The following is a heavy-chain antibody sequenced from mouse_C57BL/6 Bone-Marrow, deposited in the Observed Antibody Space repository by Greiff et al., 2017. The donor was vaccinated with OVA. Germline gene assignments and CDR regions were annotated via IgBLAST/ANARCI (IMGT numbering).Heavy chain of an antibody. CDR1: GYTFTDYE. CDR2: IDPETGGT. J-gene: IGHJ4*01. CDR3: TRMYYGSSYHYAMDY. Sequence: QVHVKQSGAELVRPGASVTLSCKASGYTFTDYEMHWVKQTPVHGLEWIGAIDPETGGTAYNQKFKGKAILTADKSSSTAYMELRSLTSEDSAVYYCTRMYYGSSYHYAMDYWGQGTSVTVSS. V-gene: IGHV1-15*01. D-gene: IGHD1-1*01.